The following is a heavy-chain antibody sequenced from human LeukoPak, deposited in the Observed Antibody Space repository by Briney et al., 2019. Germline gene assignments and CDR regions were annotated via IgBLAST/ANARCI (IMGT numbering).Heavy chain of an antibody. CDR1: GLTFRTYW. CDR2: IKFDVSRA. D-gene: IGHD3-16*01. J-gene: IGHJ2*01. Sequence: GGSLRLSCTASGLTFRTYWVHWVRQTPGRRLWWVSQIKFDVSRASYADSVKGRFTISRDNAKNTMYLQMNTLGTEDTAVYYCVTGHYDSRMYFDLWGRGTLVTVSS. CDR3: VTGHYDSRMYFDL. V-gene: IGHV3-74*01.